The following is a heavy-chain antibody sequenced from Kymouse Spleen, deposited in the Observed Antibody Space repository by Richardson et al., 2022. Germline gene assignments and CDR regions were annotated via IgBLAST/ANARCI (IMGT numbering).Heavy chain of an antibody. Sequence: QVQLQQWGAGLLKPSETLSLTCAVYGGSFSGYYWSWIRQPPGKGLEWIGEINHSGSTNYNPSLKSRVTISVDTSKNQFSLKLSSVTAADTAVYYCARGGGTIFGVVTTFDYWGQGTLVTVSS. D-gene: IGHD3-3*01. CDR1: GGSFSGYY. V-gene: IGHV4-34*01. CDR2: INHSGST. CDR3: ARGGGTIFGVVTTFDY. J-gene: IGHJ4*02.